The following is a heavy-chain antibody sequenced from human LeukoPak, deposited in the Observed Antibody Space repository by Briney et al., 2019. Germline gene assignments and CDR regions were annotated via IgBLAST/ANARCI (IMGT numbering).Heavy chain of an antibody. CDR3: ARMVRGVIITGNWFDP. V-gene: IGHV4-34*01. CDR2: INHSGST. J-gene: IGHJ5*02. CDR1: GGSFSGYY. Sequence: SETLSLTCAVYGGSFSGYYWSWIRQPPGKGLEWIGEINHSGSTNYNPSLKSRVTISVDTSKNQFSLKLSSVTAADTAVYYCARMVRGVIITGNWFDPWGQGTLVTVSS. D-gene: IGHD3-10*01.